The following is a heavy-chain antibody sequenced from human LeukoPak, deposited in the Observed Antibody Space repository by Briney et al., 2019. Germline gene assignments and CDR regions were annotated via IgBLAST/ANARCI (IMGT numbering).Heavy chain of an antibody. D-gene: IGHD6-6*01. J-gene: IGHJ4*02. CDR1: GYTFTGYY. CDR2: MNANSGGT. CDR3: ARDRVAARIMDY. V-gene: IGHV1-2*02. Sequence: ASVTVSCKASGYTFTGYYMHWVRQAPGQGLEGMGWMNANSGGTNYAQKFHPRVTMTSHTSISTAYMELSRLRSDDTAVYYCARDRVAARIMDYWGQGTLVTVSS.